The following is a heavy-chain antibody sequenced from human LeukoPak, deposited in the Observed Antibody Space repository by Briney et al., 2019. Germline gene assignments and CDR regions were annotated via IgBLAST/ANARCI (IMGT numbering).Heavy chain of an antibody. J-gene: IGHJ5*02. Sequence: SETLSLTCTVSGGSISSSSYYWGWIRQPPGKGLEWIGSIYYSGSTYYNPSLKSRVTISVDTSKNQFSLKLSSVIAADTAVYYCARDFLTMVRGVNLNWFDPWGQGTLVTVSS. V-gene: IGHV4-39*07. CDR1: GGSISSSSYY. CDR3: ARDFLTMVRGVNLNWFDP. D-gene: IGHD3-10*01. CDR2: IYYSGST.